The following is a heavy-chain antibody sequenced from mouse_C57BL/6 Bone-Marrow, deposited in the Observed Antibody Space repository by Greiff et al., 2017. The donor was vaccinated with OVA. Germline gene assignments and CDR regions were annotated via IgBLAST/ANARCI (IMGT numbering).Heavy chain of an antibody. CDR1: GYAFSSSW. J-gene: IGHJ3*01. CDR2: IYPGDGDT. Sequence: VQVVESGPELVKPGASVKISCKASGYAFSSSWMNWVKQRPGKGLEWIGRIYPGDGDTNYNGKFKGKATLTADKSSSTAYMQLSSLTSEDSAVYYCARSGLAYWGQGTLVTVSA. V-gene: IGHV1-82*01. D-gene: IGHD1-2*01. CDR3: ARSGLAY.